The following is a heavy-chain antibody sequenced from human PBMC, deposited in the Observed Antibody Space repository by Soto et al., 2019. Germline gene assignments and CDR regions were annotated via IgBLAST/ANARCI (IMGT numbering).Heavy chain of an antibody. CDR1: GYTFTSYD. Sequence: GASVKVSCKASGYTFTSYDINWVRQATGQGLERMGWMNPNSGNTGYAQKFQGRVTMTRNTSISTAYMELSSLRSEDTAVYYCARVSHYYGSGSYYISYYYYMDVWGKGTTVTVSS. CDR2: MNPNSGNT. D-gene: IGHD3-10*01. CDR3: ARVSHYYGSGSYYISYYYYMDV. J-gene: IGHJ6*03. V-gene: IGHV1-8*01.